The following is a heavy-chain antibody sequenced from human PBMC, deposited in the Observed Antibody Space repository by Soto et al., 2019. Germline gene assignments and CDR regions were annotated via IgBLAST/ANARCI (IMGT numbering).Heavy chain of an antibody. CDR1: GYTFTGYY. D-gene: IGHD2-2*01. J-gene: IGHJ6*03. Sequence: QVQLVQSGAEVKKPGASVKVSCKASGYTFTGYYMHWVRQAPGQGLEWMGWINPNSGGTNYAQKFQGWVAKTRDRYISIAFRELSRLSSDDTAVYFCARDGCSSTSSYGDYYYMDVWGKGTTVTVSS. CDR2: INPNSGGT. V-gene: IGHV1-2*04. CDR3: ARDGCSSTSSYGDYYYMDV.